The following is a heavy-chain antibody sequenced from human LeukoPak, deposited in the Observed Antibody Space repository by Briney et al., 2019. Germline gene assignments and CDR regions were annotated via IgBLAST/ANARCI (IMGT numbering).Heavy chain of an antibody. Sequence: GGSLRLSCAASGFTFSSYEMNWVRQAPGKGLEWLSSINGRGSTIYYADSVKGRFTISRDNAKNSLYLQMNSLRVEDTAVYFCARVPDTAMMGVDYWGQGTLVTVSS. J-gene: IGHJ4*02. CDR1: GFTFSSYE. CDR3: ARVPDTAMMGVDY. D-gene: IGHD2-2*01. V-gene: IGHV3-48*03. CDR2: INGRGSTI.